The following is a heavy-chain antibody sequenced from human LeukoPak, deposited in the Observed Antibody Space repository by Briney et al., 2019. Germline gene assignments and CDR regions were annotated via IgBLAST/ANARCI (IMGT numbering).Heavy chain of an antibody. V-gene: IGHV3-21*01. Sequence: KPAGSLRLSCAVSGFTFSSYSMNWVRQAPGKGLEWVSSISSSSSYIYYADSVKGRFTISRDNAKNSLYLQMNSLRAEDTAVYYCARDLGGHDYWGQGTLVTVSS. D-gene: IGHD2-15*01. CDR1: GFTFSSYS. CDR2: ISSSSSYI. CDR3: ARDLGGHDY. J-gene: IGHJ4*02.